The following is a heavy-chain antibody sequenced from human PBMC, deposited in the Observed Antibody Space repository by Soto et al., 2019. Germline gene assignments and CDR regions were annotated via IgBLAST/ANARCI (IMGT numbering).Heavy chain of an antibody. D-gene: IGHD3-16*01. V-gene: IGHV3-13*04. CDR1: GFTFSIYD. CDR3: TRGGGDL. Sequence: LVESGGGLVQPGGSLRLSCTASGFTFSIYDMHWVRQAPGKGLEWVAAIATAGDTYYPDSVKGRFTISRENAKNSLELQRNSLRAGDPVVFCWTRGGGDLWGRGTLVTVSS. J-gene: IGHJ2*01. CDR2: IATAGDT.